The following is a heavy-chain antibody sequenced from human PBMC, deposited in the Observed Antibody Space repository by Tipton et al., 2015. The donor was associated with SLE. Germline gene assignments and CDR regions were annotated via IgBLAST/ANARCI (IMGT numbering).Heavy chain of an antibody. CDR2: INHSGST. Sequence: TLSLTCDVYGGSFSGYYWSWIRQPPGKGLEWIGEINHSGSTNYNPSLKSRVTISVDTSKNQFSLKLSSVTAADTAVYYCVRERKYVVRFRELVAPDLWGQGTAITVSS. V-gene: IGHV4-34*01. CDR3: VRERKYVVRFRELVAPDL. J-gene: IGHJ3*01. CDR1: GGSFSGYY. D-gene: IGHD1-26*01.